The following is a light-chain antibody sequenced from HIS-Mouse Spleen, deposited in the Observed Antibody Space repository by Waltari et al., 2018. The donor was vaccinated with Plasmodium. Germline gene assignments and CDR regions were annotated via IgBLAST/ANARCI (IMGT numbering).Light chain of an antibody. CDR3: CSYAGSYTYV. J-gene: IGLJ1*01. V-gene: IGLV2-11*01. CDR2: DVS. CDR1: SSVVDGYKY. Sequence: QSALTQPRSVSGSPGQSVTISCTGTSSVVDGYKYVSWYQQHPGKAPKLIIYDVSKRPSVVPDRFSGSKSGNTASMTISGLQAEDEADYYCCSYAGSYTYVFGTGTKVTVL.